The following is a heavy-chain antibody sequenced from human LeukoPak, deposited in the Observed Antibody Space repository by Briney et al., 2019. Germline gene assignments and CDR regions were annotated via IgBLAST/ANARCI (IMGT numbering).Heavy chain of an antibody. CDR3: AKDIGLWNRGDAFDI. CDR1: GFTFDDYT. V-gene: IGHV3-43*01. Sequence: GGSLRLSCAASGFTFDDYTMHWVRQAPGKGLEWVSLISWDGGSTYYADSVKGRFTISRDNSKNSLYLQMNSLRTEDTALYYCAKDIGLWNRGDAFDIWGQGTMDTVSS. CDR2: ISWDGGST. D-gene: IGHD1-1*01. J-gene: IGHJ3*02.